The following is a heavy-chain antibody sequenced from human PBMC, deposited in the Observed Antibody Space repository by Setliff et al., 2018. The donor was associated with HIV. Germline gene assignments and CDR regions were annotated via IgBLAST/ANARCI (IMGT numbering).Heavy chain of an antibody. CDR3: ARRGGSGFYYWFDP. V-gene: IGHV4-59*11. CDR1: GGSLSGQY. Sequence: PSETLSLTCSVSGGSLSGQYWSWIRQSPGTGLEWIGYVHDSDSTKYNSSLESRVTMSVDTSKNQFSLKLSSVTAADTAVYYCARRGGSGFYYWFDPWGQGTLVTVSS. J-gene: IGHJ5*02. D-gene: IGHD3-22*01. CDR2: VHDSDST.